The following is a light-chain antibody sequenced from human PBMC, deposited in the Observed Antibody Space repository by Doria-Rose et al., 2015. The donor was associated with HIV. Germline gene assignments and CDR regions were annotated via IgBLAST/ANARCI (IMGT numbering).Light chain of an antibody. J-gene: IGKJ1*01. Sequence: EIVLTQSPGTLSLSPGERATLSCRASRSFSSTYLAWYQQKPGQAPSLLIYDGSTRATGIPDRFSASGSGTDLTLTINRLEPEDFALYYCHQYGTSWTSGQGTKVEI. V-gene: IGKV3-20*01. CDR2: DGS. CDR3: HQYGTSWT. CDR1: RSFSSTY.